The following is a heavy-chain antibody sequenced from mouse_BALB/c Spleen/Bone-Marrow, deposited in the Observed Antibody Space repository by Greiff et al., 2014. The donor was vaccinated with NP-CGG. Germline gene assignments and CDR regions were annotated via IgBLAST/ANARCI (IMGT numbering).Heavy chain of an antibody. CDR2: IDTSDCYT. V-gene: IGHV1-69*01. CDR3: ARGTGWYFDV. D-gene: IGHD4-1*01. CDR1: GYTFTDYW. Sequence: QVQLKQSGAELVMPGASVKMSCKASGYTFTDYWMHWVKQRPGQGLEWIGAIDTSDCYTSYNQKFKGKATLTVDESSSTAYMQLSSLTSEDSAVYYCARGTGWYFDVWGAGTTVTVSS. J-gene: IGHJ1*01.